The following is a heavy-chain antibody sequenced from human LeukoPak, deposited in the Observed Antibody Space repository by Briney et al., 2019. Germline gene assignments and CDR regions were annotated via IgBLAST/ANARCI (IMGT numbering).Heavy chain of an antibody. V-gene: IGHV3-48*01. CDR2: ISSSSSTI. J-gene: IGHJ6*02. D-gene: IGHD2-2*01. Sequence: PGGSLRLSCAASGFTFSSYSMNWLRQAPGKGLEWVSYISSSSSTIYYADSVKGRFTISRDNAKNSLYLQMNSLRAEDTAVYYCARVSVDCSSTSCYLRGSLDVWGQGTTVTVSS. CDR3: ARVSVDCSSTSCYLRGSLDV. CDR1: GFTFSSYS.